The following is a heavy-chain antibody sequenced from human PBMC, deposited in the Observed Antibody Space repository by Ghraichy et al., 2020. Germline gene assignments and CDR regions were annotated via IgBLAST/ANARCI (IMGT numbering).Heavy chain of an antibody. CDR1: GGSFSGYY. V-gene: IGHV4-34*01. D-gene: IGHD4-17*01. CDR2: INHSGST. Sequence: SETLSLTCAVYGGSFSGYYWSWIRQPPGKGLEWIGEINHSGSTNYNPSLKSRVTISVDTSKNQFSLKLSSVTAADTAAYYCARVDSYDYGDYVGYWGQGTLVTVSS. J-gene: IGHJ4*02. CDR3: ARVDSYDYGDYVGY.